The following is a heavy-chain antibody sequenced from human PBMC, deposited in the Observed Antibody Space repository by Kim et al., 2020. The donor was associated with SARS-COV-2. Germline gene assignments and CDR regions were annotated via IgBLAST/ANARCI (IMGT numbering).Heavy chain of an antibody. CDR2: IYYSGST. D-gene: IGHD3-10*01. Sequence: SETLSLTCTVSGGSISSGGYYWSWIRQHPGKGLEWIGYIYYSGSTYYNPSLKSRVTISVDTSKNQFSLKLSSVTAADTAVYYCARDNSLLWFGELFHWFDPWGQGTLVTVSS. CDR1: GGSISSGGYY. J-gene: IGHJ5*02. CDR3: ARDNSLLWFGELFHWFDP. V-gene: IGHV4-31*03.